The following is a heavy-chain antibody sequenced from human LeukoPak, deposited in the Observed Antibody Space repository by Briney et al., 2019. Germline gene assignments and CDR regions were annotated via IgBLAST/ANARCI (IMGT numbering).Heavy chain of an antibody. Sequence: GGSLRLSCAASGFTFSNYALSWVRQAPGKGLEWVSTISGSGGRTYYADSVKGRFTISRDNSRNTLFLQMNSLRAEDTAVYYCAKTVVGAPTDAFDIWGQGAKVTVSS. J-gene: IGHJ3*02. D-gene: IGHD2-15*01. CDR1: GFTFSNYA. CDR3: AKTVVGAPTDAFDI. V-gene: IGHV3-23*01. CDR2: ISGSGGRT.